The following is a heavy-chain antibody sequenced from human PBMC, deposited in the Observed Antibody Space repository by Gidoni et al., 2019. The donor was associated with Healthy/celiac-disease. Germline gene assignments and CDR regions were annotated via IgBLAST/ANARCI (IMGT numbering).Heavy chain of an antibody. CDR2: ISSSSSTI. Sequence: EVQLVESGGGLVQPGGSLRLSCAASGFTFSSYSMNWVRQAPGKGLEWVSYISSSSSTIDYADSVKGRFTISRDNAKNSLYLQMNSLRAEDTAVYYCARDQGGGGSDYPFDYWGQGTLVTVSS. J-gene: IGHJ4*02. V-gene: IGHV3-48*01. CDR3: ARDQGGGGSDYPFDY. CDR1: GFTFSSYS. D-gene: IGHD1-26*01.